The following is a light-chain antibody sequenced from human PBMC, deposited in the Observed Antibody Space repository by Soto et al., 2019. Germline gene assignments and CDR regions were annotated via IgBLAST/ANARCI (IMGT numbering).Light chain of an antibody. CDR1: QVISKY. J-gene: IGKJ1*01. V-gene: IGKV1-5*03. Sequence: IQLTQSPSSLSASVGDRVTITCRASQVISKYLAWYQQKPGTAPKLLIYKASTLKSGVPSRFSGSGSGTEFTLTISSLQPDDFATYYCQHYNSYSEAFGQGTKVDIK. CDR3: QHYNSYSEA. CDR2: KAS.